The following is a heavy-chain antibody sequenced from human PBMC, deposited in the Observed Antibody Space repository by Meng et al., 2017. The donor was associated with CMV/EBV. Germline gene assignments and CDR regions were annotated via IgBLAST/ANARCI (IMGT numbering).Heavy chain of an antibody. D-gene: IGHD2-2*01. V-gene: IGHV3-21*01. CDR3: ARGFVVVPAAKGEFDY. CDR1: GFTFSSYS. CDR2: ISSSSSYI. Sequence: GESLKISCAASGFTFSSYSMNWVRQAPGKGLEWVSSISSSSSYIYYADSVKGRFTISRDNAKNSLYLQMNSLRAEDTAVYYCARGFVVVPAAKGEFDYWGQGTLVTVSS. J-gene: IGHJ4*02.